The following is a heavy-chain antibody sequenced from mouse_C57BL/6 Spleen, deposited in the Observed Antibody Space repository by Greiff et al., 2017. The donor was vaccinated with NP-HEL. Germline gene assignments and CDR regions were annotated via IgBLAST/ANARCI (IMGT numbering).Heavy chain of an antibody. J-gene: IGHJ1*03. CDR3: ARGLRGTDFDV. Sequence: QVQLKESGAELVKPGASVKISCKASGYAFSSYWMNWVKQRPGKGLEWIGQIYPGDGDTNYNGKFKGKATLTADKSSSTAYMQLSSLTSEDSAVYFCARGLRGTDFDVWGTGTTVTVSS. CDR1: GYAFSSYW. V-gene: IGHV1-80*01. CDR2: IYPGDGDT. D-gene: IGHD1-1*01.